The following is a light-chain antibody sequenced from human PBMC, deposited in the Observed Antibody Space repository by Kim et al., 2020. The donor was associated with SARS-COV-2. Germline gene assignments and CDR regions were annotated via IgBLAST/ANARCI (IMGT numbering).Light chain of an antibody. CDR2: QAS. CDR1: RSISSW. Sequence: ASVGDRVTITCRASRSISSWLAWYQQKPGKAPKLLIYQASRLESGVPPRFSGSGSGTEFALTISSLQPDDFATYYCQQYTSRSWTFGQGTKVDIK. V-gene: IGKV1-5*03. J-gene: IGKJ1*01. CDR3: QQYTSRSWT.